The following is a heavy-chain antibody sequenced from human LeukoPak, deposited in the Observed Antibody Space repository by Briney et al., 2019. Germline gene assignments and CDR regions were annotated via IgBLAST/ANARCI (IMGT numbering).Heavy chain of an antibody. Sequence: ASVKVSCKASGDTFKTNGVSWVRQAPGQGLEWMGWISNYNGKTNYAQKFQGRVSLTADTSTSTAYMELRSLRSDDTAVYYCARDPYDCYDSSGRGMDVWGQGTTVIVSS. CDR2: ISNYNGKT. V-gene: IGHV1-18*01. D-gene: IGHD3-22*01. CDR3: ARDPYDCYDSSGRGMDV. J-gene: IGHJ6*02. CDR1: GDTFKTNG.